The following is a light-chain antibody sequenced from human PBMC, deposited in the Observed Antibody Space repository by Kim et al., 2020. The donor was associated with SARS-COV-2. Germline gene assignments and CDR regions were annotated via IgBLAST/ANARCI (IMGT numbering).Light chain of an antibody. CDR2: RDS. CDR1: NIGSKN. CDR3: QVWDSSNVV. V-gene: IGLV3-9*01. Sequence: SYELTQPLSVSVALGQTAMITCGGNNIGSKNVHWYQQKPGQAPVLVIYRDSNRPSGIPERFSGSNSGNTATLTISRAQAGDEADYYCQVWDSSNVVFGGGTQLTVL. J-gene: IGLJ2*01.